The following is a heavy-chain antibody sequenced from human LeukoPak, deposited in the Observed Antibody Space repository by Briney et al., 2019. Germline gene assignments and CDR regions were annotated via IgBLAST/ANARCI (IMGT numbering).Heavy chain of an antibody. Sequence: ASVKVSCKASGYTFTSYDINWVRQATGQGLEWMGWMNPNSGNTDYAQKFQGRVTMTRNTSISTAYMELSSLRSEDTAVYYCARNKRFLMPRAFDIWGQGTMVTVSS. CDR2: MNPNSGNT. D-gene: IGHD2-2*01. CDR3: ARNKRFLMPRAFDI. V-gene: IGHV1-8*01. CDR1: GYTFTSYD. J-gene: IGHJ3*02.